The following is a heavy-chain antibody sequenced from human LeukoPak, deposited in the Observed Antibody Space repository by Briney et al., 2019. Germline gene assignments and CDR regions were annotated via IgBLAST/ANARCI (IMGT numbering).Heavy chain of an antibody. J-gene: IGHJ1*01. CDR2: INPSGGST. V-gene: IGHV1-46*01. D-gene: IGHD3-22*01. Sequence: ASVKVSCKASGYTFTSYYMHWVRQAPGQGLEWMGIINPSGGSTSYAQKFQGRVTMTRDTSTSTVYMELSSLRSEDTAVYYCARDQGPYDKHGYFQHWGQGTLVTVSS. CDR1: GYTFTSYY. CDR3: ARDQGPYDKHGYFQH.